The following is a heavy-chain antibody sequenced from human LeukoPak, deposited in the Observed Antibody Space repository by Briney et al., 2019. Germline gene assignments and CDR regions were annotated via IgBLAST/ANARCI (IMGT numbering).Heavy chain of an antibody. CDR1: GYTFTSYG. D-gene: IGHD5-24*01. CDR2: ISAYNGNT. Sequence: ASVKLSCKASGYTFTSYGISWVRQAPGQGLEWMECISAYNGNTNYAQKLQGRVTITTDTSTNTAYMELKSLRSDDTAVYYCARGDGPIPGHYWGQGTLVTVSS. J-gene: IGHJ4*02. V-gene: IGHV1-18*01. CDR3: ARGDGPIPGHY.